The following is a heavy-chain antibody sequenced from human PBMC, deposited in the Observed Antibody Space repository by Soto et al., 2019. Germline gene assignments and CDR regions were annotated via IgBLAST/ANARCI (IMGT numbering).Heavy chain of an antibody. CDR2: ISDSGAT. CDR3: ARVRTQHTSFDAFNV. V-gene: IGHV3-23*01. D-gene: IGHD1-1*01. J-gene: IGHJ3*01. CDR1: GFTFSNYA. Sequence: EVQLLESGGGSLQTGGSLRLSCAASGFTFSNYAMGWLRQAPGMGLECVSIISDSGATFYAASVQGRFTISRDNSKNTLHLQVNSLRAEDTAVYFCARVRTQHTSFDAFNVWGQGTMVTVSS.